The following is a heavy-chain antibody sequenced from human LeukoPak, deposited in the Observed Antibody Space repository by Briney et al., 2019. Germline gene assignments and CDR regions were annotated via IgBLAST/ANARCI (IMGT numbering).Heavy chain of an antibody. V-gene: IGHV3-11*06. CDR3: AREQLYSGYYGLDV. CDR2: ISSSSSYT. CDR1: GFTFSDYY. Sequence: SGGSLRLSCAASGFTFSDYYMSWIRQAPGKGLEWVSYISSSSSYTNYADSVKGRFTISRDNSKNTVNLQVNSLRPEDTAVYYCAREQLYSGYYGLDVWGQGTTLTVSS. D-gene: IGHD2-21*01. J-gene: IGHJ6*02.